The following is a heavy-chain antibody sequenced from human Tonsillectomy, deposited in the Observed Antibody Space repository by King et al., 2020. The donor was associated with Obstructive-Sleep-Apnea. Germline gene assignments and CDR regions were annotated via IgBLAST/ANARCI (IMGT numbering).Heavy chain of an antibody. CDR3: ARHAAARTFDF. D-gene: IGHD6-13*01. CDR1: GGSISNYY. V-gene: IGHV4-59*08. J-gene: IGHJ4*02. Sequence: VQLQESGPGLVKPSETLSRTCNVSGGSISNYYWSWIRQPPGQGLECIWNIYYSGSTNYNPSLTSRVTISVDTSKNQFSLKLSSMTAADTALYYCARHAAARTFDFWGQGTLVTVSS. CDR2: IYYSGST.